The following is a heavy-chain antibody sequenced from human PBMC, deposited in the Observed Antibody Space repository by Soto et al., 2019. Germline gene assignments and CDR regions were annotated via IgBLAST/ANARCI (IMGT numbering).Heavy chain of an antibody. CDR1: GFTLSGYA. CDR3: ARRARPDFYYMDV. CDR2: ISSNGVGT. D-gene: IGHD6-6*01. Sequence: EVQLAESGGGLAQPGGSLRLSCAASGFTLSGYAMDWVRQAPGKGLEYVSGISSNGVGTYYANSVQGRFTISRDNSKNTVYRQMGSLRPEDMAVYYCARRARPDFYYMDVWGKGPKVTVSS. J-gene: IGHJ6*03. V-gene: IGHV3-64*01.